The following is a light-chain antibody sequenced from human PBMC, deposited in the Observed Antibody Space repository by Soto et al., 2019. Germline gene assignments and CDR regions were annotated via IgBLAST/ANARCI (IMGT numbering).Light chain of an antibody. CDR2: EVS. CDR3: SSYTTTSTQV. Sequence: QSVLTQPASVSGSPGQSITLSCTGTSSDVGGYDYVSWYQHHPGKAPKLMIYEVSNRPSGISNRFSGSKSGNTASLTISGLQVEDEADYYCSSYTTTSTQVFGGGTKLTVL. V-gene: IGLV2-14*01. CDR1: SSDVGGYDY. J-gene: IGLJ2*01.